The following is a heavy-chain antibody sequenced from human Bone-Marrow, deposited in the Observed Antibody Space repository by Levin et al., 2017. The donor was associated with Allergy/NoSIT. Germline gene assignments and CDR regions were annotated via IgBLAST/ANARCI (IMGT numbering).Heavy chain of an antibody. CDR2: LSGNSRSI. CDR3: AKEIRRADSSPDY. J-gene: IGHJ4*02. V-gene: IGHV3-9*01. CDR1: GFSFQDYP. D-gene: IGHD6-6*01. Sequence: GGSLRLSCAASGFSFQDYPMHWVRQAPGKGLEWVAGLSGNSRSIGYADSVRGRFTVSRDNAKSSLYLQLNDVRIEDSALYYCAKEIRRADSSPDYWGQGTLVTVFS.